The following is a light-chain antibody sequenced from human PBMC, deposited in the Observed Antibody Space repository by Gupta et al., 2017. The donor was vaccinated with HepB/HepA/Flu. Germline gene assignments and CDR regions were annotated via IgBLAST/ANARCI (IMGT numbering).Light chain of an antibody. CDR1: QRVSTY. J-gene: IGKJ4*01. Sequence: DIQMTQSPSSLSASVGDRVTITCRSSQRVSTYLNWYQQKPGKVPKLLIFGSSTLQGGVPSRFSGSGSGKDLTLTISSLQPEDFATYYCQQSYSSLLTFGGGTKVEV. CDR3: QQSYSSLLT. V-gene: IGKV1-39*01. CDR2: GSS.